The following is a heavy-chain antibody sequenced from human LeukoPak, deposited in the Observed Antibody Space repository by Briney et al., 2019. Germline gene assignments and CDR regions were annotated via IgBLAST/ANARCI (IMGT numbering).Heavy chain of an antibody. D-gene: IGHD6-19*01. V-gene: IGHV1-2*06. Sequence: ASVKVSCKASGYTFTGYYMHWVRQGPGQGLEWMGRINPNSGGTNYAQKFQGRVTMTRDTSISTAYMELSRLRSDDTAVYYCARVGLGIAVADIDYWGQGTLVTVSS. J-gene: IGHJ4*02. CDR1: GYTFTGYY. CDR3: ARVGLGIAVADIDY. CDR2: INPNSGGT.